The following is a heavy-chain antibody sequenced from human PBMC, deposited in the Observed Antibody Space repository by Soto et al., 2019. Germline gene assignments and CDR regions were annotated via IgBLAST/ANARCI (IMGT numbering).Heavy chain of an antibody. D-gene: IGHD6-13*01. V-gene: IGHV3-23*01. CDR3: AKENGYSSSWFEFDY. J-gene: IGHJ4*01. CDR2: ISGSGGST. Sequence: MRRLIHPQRKGLEWVSAISGSGGSTYYADSVKGRFTISRDNSKKTLYLQMNSLRAEDTAVYYCAKENGYSSSWFEFDYWGHGTLVTVSS.